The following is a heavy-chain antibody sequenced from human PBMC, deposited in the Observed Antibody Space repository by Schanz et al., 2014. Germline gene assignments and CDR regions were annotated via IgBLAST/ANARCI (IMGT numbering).Heavy chain of an antibody. Sequence: QVQLMQSGAEMKKPGASVKVSCKASGYSFTDFYIHWLRQAPGQGPEWLGWINPNSDGTKYAQKFQGRVTITRDTCVNTAYLALSSLTSDDTAVYYCARGDVNWFDPWGQGTLVTVSS. V-gene: IGHV1-2*02. CDR3: ARGDVNWFDP. CDR1: GYSFTDFY. J-gene: IGHJ5*02. CDR2: INPNSDGT.